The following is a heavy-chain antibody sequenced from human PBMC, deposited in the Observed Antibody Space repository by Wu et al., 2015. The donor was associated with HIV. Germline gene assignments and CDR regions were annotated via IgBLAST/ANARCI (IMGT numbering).Heavy chain of an antibody. CDR3: ARVQFDPKYYTYFDL. CDR1: YILTSYP. CDR2: MNPRNGYI. Sequence: LVQSGPEAKRPGASVNVSCKASYILTSYPIAWVRQAPGQRLEWMGWMNPRNGYIKPAQRFQDRITMSTTNSAHTAYMELRNLTSDDTAIYFCARVQFDPKYYTYFDLWGQGTLVTVSS. D-gene: IGHD3-10*01. J-gene: IGHJ5*01. V-gene: IGHV1-18*01.